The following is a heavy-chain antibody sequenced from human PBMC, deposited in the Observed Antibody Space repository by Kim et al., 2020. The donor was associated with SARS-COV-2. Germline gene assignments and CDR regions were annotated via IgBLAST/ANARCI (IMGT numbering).Heavy chain of an antibody. CDR1: GFTFSSYS. D-gene: IGHD3-3*01. CDR3: ARARQITIFGVVIDKARPVGAGYGMDV. CDR2: ISSSSSYI. J-gene: IGHJ6*02. V-gene: IGHV3-21*01. Sequence: GGSLRLSCAASGFTFSSYSMNWVRQAPGKGLEWVSSISSSSSYIYYADSVKGRFTISRDNAKNSLYLQMNSLRAEDTAVYYCARARQITIFGVVIDKARPVGAGYGMDVWGQGTTVTVSS.